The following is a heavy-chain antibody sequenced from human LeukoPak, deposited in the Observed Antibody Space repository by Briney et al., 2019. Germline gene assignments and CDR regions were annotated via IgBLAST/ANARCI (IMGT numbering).Heavy chain of an antibody. CDR2: IYYSGST. J-gene: IGHJ4*02. CDR1: GGSISSGDYC. Sequence: SETLSLTCTVSGGSISSGDYCWSWILQPPGKGLEWIGYIYYSGSTYYNPSLKSRVTISVATSKNQFTLALRSVTPAETTVYYCARRKGGSYLFDYWGQGTLVTVSS. D-gene: IGHD1-26*01. V-gene: IGHV4-30-4*02. CDR3: ARRKGGSYLFDY.